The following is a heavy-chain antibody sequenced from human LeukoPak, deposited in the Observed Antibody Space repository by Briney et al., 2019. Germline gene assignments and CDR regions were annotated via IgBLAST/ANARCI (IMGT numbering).Heavy chain of an antibody. Sequence: PSETLSLTCTVSGGSISSYYWSWIRQPPGKGLEWIGYIYYSGSTNYNPSLKSRVTISVDTSKNQFSLKLSSVTAADTAVYYCARTGYSSGWSSTYFDYWGQGTLVTVSS. V-gene: IGHV4-59*01. CDR3: ARTGYSSGWSSTYFDY. D-gene: IGHD6-19*01. J-gene: IGHJ4*02. CDR1: GGSISSYY. CDR2: IYYSGST.